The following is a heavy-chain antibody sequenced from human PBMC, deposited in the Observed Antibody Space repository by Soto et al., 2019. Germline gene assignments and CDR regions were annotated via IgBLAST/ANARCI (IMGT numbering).Heavy chain of an antibody. CDR3: ARQDCSSTSCPNYYFDY. CDR2: IYYSGST. V-gene: IGHV4-39*01. CDR1: GGSISSSSYY. D-gene: IGHD2-2*01. J-gene: IGHJ4*02. Sequence: PSETLSLTCTVSGGSISSSSYYWGWIRQPPGKRLEWIGSIYYSGSTYYNPSLKSRVTISVDTSKNQFSLKLSSVTAADTAVYYCARQDCSSTSCPNYYFDYWGQGTLVTVSS.